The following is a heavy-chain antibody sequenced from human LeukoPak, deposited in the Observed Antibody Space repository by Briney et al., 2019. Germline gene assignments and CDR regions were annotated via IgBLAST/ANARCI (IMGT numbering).Heavy chain of an antibody. Sequence: GGSLRLSCAASGFTFSSYAMSWVRQAPGKGLEWVSAITGSGRTTYYADSVKGRFTISRDNSKNSLHLQINSLRAEDTAVYYCAKGLLITILGSLDYWGQGTLVTVSS. J-gene: IGHJ4*02. CDR3: AKGLLITILGSLDY. D-gene: IGHD3-3*01. V-gene: IGHV3-23*01. CDR1: GFTFSSYA. CDR2: ITGSGRTT.